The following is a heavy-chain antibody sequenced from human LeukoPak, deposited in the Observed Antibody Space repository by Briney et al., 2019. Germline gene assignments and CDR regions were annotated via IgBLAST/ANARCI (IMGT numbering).Heavy chain of an antibody. V-gene: IGHV3-23*01. CDR2: ISTNGGST. J-gene: IGHJ4*02. CDR3: AKAPTTIRGVSLFDY. D-gene: IGHD3-10*01. Sequence: AISTNGGSTYFADSVKGRFTISRDNSKNTLYLQMNSLRAEDTAVYYCAKAPTTIRGVSLFDYWGQGTLVTVSS.